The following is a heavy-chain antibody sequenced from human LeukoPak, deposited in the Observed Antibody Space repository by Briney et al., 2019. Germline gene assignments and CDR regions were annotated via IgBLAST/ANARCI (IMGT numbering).Heavy chain of an antibody. J-gene: IGHJ6*03. V-gene: IGHV1-69*05. CDR2: ILPIFGTA. D-gene: IGHD6-13*01. CDR3: ARREQQVVPITSYYMDV. Sequence: SLKVFCKASGITLSSHAISLVRQAPGQGLELIGRILPIFGTANYAKKFQGRVRITTNASTSTAYMALSSLKSEDTAVYYCARREQQVVPITSYYMDVWGKGTTVTVSS. CDR1: GITLSSHA.